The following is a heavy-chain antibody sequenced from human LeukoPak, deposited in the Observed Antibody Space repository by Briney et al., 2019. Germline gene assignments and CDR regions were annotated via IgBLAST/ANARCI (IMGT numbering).Heavy chain of an antibody. CDR1: GFTFSSYG. D-gene: IGHD3-22*01. J-gene: IGHJ3*02. CDR2: ISYDGSNK. V-gene: IGHV3-30*03. Sequence: SGGSLRLSCAASGFTFSSYGMHWVRQAPGKGLEWVALISYDGSNKYYADSVKGRFTIYRDNSKNTLYLQMNSLRAEDTAMYYCARGTHYYNTSGYWDDGGDAFDIWGQGTMVTVSS. CDR3: ARGTHYYNTSGYWDDGGDAFDI.